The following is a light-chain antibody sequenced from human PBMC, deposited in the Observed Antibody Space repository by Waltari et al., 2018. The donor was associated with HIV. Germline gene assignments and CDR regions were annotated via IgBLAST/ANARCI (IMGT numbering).Light chain of an antibody. J-gene: IGLJ2*01. CDR3: SSYAGSTVI. Sequence: QSALPQPPSASGSPGQSVTISCTGTSSDVGGHKYVSCYQQHPGTAPKLIIYEVSKKPSGFPDRFSGSKSGNTASLTVSGLQADDEADFYCSSYAGSTVIFGGGTKLTVL. V-gene: IGLV2-8*01. CDR2: EVS. CDR1: SSDVGGHKY.